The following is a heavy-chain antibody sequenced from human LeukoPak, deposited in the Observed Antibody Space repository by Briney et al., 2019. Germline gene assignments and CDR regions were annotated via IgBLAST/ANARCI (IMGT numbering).Heavy chain of an antibody. CDR2: ISWNSGSI. D-gene: IGHD5-12*01. Sequence: GRSLRLSCAASGFTFDDYAMHWVRQAPGKGLEWVSGISWNSGSIGYADSVKGRFTISRDNAKNSLYLQMNSLRAEDTALYYCAKSGGYEGIDWGQGTLVTVSS. CDR1: GFTFDDYA. V-gene: IGHV3-9*01. CDR3: AKSGGYEGID. J-gene: IGHJ4*02.